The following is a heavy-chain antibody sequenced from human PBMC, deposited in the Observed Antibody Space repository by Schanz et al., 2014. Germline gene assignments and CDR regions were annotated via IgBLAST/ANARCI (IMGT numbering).Heavy chain of an antibody. CDR3: ARDGEAAADCDY. V-gene: IGHV1-46*03. CDR2: INPSGGST. CDR1: GGTFSSST. D-gene: IGHD6-13*01. Sequence: QVQLVQSGAEVKKPGSSVKVSCKASGGTFSSSTLTWVRQAPGQGLEWMGIINPSGGSTSYAQKFQGRVTMTRDTSTSTVYMELSSLRSEDTAVYYCARDGEAAADCDYWGQGTLVTDSS. J-gene: IGHJ4*02.